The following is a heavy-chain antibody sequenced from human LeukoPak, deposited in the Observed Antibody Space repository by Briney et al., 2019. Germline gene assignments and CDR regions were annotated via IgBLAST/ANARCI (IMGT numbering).Heavy chain of an antibody. J-gene: IGHJ4*02. CDR2: ISYDGSNK. CDR3: ARKAITVTTFDY. CDR1: GFTFSSYG. D-gene: IGHD4-17*01. V-gene: IGHV3-30*03. Sequence: PGGSLRLSCAASGFTFSSYGMHWVRQAPGKGLEWVAVISYDGSNKYYADSVKGRFTISRDNAKNSLYLQMSRLRGEDTAVYYCARKAITVTTFDYWGQGTLVTVSS.